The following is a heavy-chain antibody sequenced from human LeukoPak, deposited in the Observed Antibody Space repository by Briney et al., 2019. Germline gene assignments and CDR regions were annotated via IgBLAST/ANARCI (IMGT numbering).Heavy chain of an antibody. D-gene: IGHD3-22*01. CDR2: VNWNGGST. J-gene: IGHJ4*02. CDR1: GFTFDDYG. CDR3: ARASLYDNSAYYLDY. V-gene: IGHV3-20*04. Sequence: GGSLRLSCAAAGFTFDDYGMSWVRQTPGKGLERVSGVNWNGGSTGYADSVKGRFTISRDNAKNSLYLQMNSLRAEDTALYYCARASLYDNSAYYLDYWGQGTLVTVSS.